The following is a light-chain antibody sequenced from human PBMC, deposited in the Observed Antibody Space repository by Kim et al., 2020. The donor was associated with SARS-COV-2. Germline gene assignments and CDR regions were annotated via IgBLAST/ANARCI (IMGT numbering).Light chain of an antibody. Sequence: ETVLTQSRGTLSLSPGERATLSCRASQSVGANYLAWYQQKPGLSPKLLIYGASTRATGIPDRFSGSGSGTDFTLTISRLEPEDFAVYSCLQYGNSPWTFGQGTKLEI. CDR3: LQYGNSPWT. CDR2: GAS. V-gene: IGKV3-20*01. CDR1: QSVGANY. J-gene: IGKJ1*01.